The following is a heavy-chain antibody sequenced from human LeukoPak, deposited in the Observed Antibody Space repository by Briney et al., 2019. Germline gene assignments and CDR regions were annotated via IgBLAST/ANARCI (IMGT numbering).Heavy chain of an antibody. CDR1: GFTFSCYA. D-gene: IGHD3-3*01. J-gene: IGHJ3*02. CDR3: AKVPVFSLTISEVVTDDAFDI. V-gene: IGHV3-23*01. Sequence: GGSLRLSCAASGFTFSCYAMGWVRQAPGKGLEWVSAISGSGGSTYYADSVKGRFTISRDNSKNTLYLQMNSLRAEDTAVYYCAKVPVFSLTISEVVTDDAFDIWGQGTIVTVSS. CDR2: ISGSGGST.